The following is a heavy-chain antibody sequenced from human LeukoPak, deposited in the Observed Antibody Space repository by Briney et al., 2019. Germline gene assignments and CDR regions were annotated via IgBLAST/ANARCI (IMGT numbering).Heavy chain of an antibody. J-gene: IGHJ4*02. Sequence: GGSLRVSCAASGFTLSSYWMSWVRQDPGKGLEWVANIKQDGSEKYYVDSVKGRFTISRDNAKNSLYLQMNSLRAEDTAVYYCARGDFYWGQGTLVTVSS. CDR1: GFTLSSYW. D-gene: IGHD2/OR15-2a*01. CDR2: IKQDGSEK. V-gene: IGHV3-7*03. CDR3: ARGDFY.